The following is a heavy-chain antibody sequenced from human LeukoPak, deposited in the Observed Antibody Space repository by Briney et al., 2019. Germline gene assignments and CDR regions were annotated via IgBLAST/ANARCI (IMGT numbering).Heavy chain of an antibody. CDR1: GFTFSAYA. J-gene: IGHJ3*02. Sequence: HPGGSLRLSCTASGFTFSAYAMMWVRHAPGKGPEWVSAIRGGGGSAFYADSVKGRFTISRDNSKYTLFLQMNSLRAEDTAVYYCARDPNGDYIGAFDMWGPGTMVTVSS. CDR3: ARDPNGDYIGAFDM. CDR2: IRGGGGSA. V-gene: IGHV3-23*01. D-gene: IGHD4-17*01.